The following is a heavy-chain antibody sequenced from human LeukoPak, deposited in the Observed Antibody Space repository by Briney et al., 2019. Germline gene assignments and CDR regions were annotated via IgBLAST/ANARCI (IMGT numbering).Heavy chain of an antibody. Sequence: GGSLRLSCAASGVTVSTNYMSWVRQAPGKGLEWVSVIYSNDNTYYADSVKGRFTISRDNSKNTLYLQMSSLRAEDTAVYYCARVGEGAAKDWGQGTLVTVSS. D-gene: IGHD1-26*01. CDR1: GVTVSTNY. J-gene: IGHJ4*02. CDR3: ARVGEGAAKD. CDR2: IYSNDNT. V-gene: IGHV3-53*01.